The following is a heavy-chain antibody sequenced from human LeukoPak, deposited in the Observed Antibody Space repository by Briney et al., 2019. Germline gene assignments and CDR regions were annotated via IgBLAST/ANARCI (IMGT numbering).Heavy chain of an antibody. V-gene: IGHV1-2*02. J-gene: IGHJ4*02. CDR3: ARWLQLAGVFDY. CDR1: GYTFSGHF. Sequence: GASVKVSCKASGYTFSGHFLHWIRQAPGQRLEWVGWVNPNSGGTNYAQKFQGRVTMTRDTSISTAYMELSRLTSDDTAQYYCARWLQLAGVFDYWGQGTLVTVSS. CDR2: VNPNSGGT. D-gene: IGHD5-24*01.